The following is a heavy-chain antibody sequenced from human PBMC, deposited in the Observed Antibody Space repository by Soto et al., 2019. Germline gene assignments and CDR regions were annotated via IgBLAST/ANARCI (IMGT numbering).Heavy chain of an antibody. CDR2: IYNSGST. V-gene: IGHV4-59*01. D-gene: IGHD3-10*01. CDR1: GGSISSYY. CDR3: ARARITMVREVIKYNMDV. J-gene: IGHJ6*02. Sequence: PSETLSLTCPVSGGSISSYYWSWIRRPPGKGLEWIGYIYNSGSTHSNPSLQSRVTISVDTSKNQFSLKLSSVTAADTGIYYCARARITMVREVIKYNMDVWGQGTTVTVSS.